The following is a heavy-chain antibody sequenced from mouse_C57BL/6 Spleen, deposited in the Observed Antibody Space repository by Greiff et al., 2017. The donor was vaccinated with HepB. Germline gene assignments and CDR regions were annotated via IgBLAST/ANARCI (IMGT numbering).Heavy chain of an antibody. CDR3: ARGTTVVGRGFAY. CDR2: IDPSDSYT. CDR1: GYTFTSYW. V-gene: IGHV1-50*01. Sequence: QVQLKQPGAELVKPGASVKLSCKASGYTFTSYWMQWVKQRPGQGLEWIGEIDPSDSYTNYNQKFKGKATLTVDTSSSTAYMQLSSLTSEDSAVYYCARGTTVVGRGFAYWGQGTLVTVSA. D-gene: IGHD1-1*01. J-gene: IGHJ3*01.